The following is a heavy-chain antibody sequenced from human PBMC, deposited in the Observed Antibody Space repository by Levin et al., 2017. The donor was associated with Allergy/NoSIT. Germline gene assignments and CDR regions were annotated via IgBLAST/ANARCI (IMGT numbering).Heavy chain of an antibody. Sequence: SCAASGFTFSSYSMNWVRQAPGKGLEWVSYISSSSSTIYYADSVKGRFTISRDNAKNSLYLQMNSLRAEDTAVYYCARDEGYCSGGSCYRDAFDIWGQGTMVTVSS. CDR3: ARDEGYCSGGSCYRDAFDI. D-gene: IGHD2-15*01. CDR2: ISSSSSTI. CDR1: GFTFSSYS. J-gene: IGHJ3*02. V-gene: IGHV3-48*01.